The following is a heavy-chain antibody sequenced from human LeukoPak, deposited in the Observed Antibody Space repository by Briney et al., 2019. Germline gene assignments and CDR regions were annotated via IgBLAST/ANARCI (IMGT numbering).Heavy chain of an antibody. J-gene: IGHJ4*02. V-gene: IGHV4-34*01. CDR2: INHSGST. D-gene: IGHD6-6*01. CDR3: AGQSVARQY. Sequence: SETLSLTCAVYGGSFSGYYWSWIRQPPGKGLEWIGEINHSGSTNYNPSLKSRVTISVDKSKNQFSLKLSSVTAADTAVYYCAGQSVARQYWGQGTLVTVSS. CDR1: GGSFSGYY.